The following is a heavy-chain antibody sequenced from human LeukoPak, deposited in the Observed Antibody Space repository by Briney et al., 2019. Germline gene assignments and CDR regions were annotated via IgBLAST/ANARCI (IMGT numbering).Heavy chain of an antibody. CDR2: ISYDGSNK. CDR3: AKSRGVRGPNWFDP. D-gene: IGHD3-10*01. J-gene: IGHJ5*02. V-gene: IGHV3-30*18. Sequence: GRSLRLSCAASGFTFSSYGMHWVRQAPGKGLEWVAVISYDGSNKYYADSVKGRFTISRDNSKNTLYLQMNSLRAEDTAVYYCAKSRGVRGPNWFDPWGQGTLVTVSS. CDR1: GFTFSSYG.